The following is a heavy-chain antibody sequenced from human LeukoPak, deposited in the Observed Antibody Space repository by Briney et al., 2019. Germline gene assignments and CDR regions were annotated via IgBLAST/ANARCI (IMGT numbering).Heavy chain of an antibody. D-gene: IGHD1-1*01. CDR3: ARIRKPGYYFDY. J-gene: IGHJ4*02. CDR1: GFSFSDYY. CDR2: INQDGSEK. V-gene: IGHV3-7*01. Sequence: GGSLRLSCAASGFSFSDYYMSWVRQAPGKGLEWVANINQDGSEKNYVDSVKGRFTISRDNAKNSLFLQMNSLRAEDTAVYYCARIRKPGYYFDYWGQGTLVTVSS.